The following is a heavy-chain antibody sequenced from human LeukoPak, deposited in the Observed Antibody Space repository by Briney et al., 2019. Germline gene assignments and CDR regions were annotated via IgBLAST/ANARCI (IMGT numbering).Heavy chain of an antibody. J-gene: IGHJ6*03. D-gene: IGHD1-1*01. CDR2: ISGSGGST. CDR3: AESGLEGLGLYSFMDV. V-gene: IGHV3-23*01. Sequence: GGSLRLSCAASGVTFSSYAMSWVRQAPGKGLEWVSAISGSGGSTYYAESVKGWFTISRDNSKNTLYLQMNSLRAEDTAVYYCAESGLEGLGLYSFMDVWGKGTTVTVSS. CDR1: GVTFSSYA.